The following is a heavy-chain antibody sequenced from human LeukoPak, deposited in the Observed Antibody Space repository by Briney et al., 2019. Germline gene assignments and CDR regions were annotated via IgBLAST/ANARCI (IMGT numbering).Heavy chain of an antibody. CDR1: GFTFSRYW. J-gene: IGHJ4*02. CDR3: VSRNYGSSPFDY. CDR2: ISSDGSNT. V-gene: IGHV3-74*01. D-gene: IGHD4-17*01. Sequence: GGSLRLSCAASGFTFSRYWMHWVRQAPGKGLAGVSRISSDGSNTNYADSVKGRFTISRDNAKNTLYLQMDSLTAEDTAVYYCVSRNYGSSPFDYWGQGTLVTVSS.